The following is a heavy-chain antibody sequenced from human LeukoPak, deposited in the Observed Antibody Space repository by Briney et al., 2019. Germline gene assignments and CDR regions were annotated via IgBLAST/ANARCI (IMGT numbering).Heavy chain of an antibody. CDR3: ARSLGTAAGRGFDY. Sequence: ASVKVSCKASGYTFTGYYMHWVRQAPGQGLEWMGWINPNSGGTNYAQKFQGRVTMTRDTSISTAYMELSRLRSDDTAVYYCARSLGTAAGRGFDYWGQGTLVTVSS. CDR1: GYTFTGYY. V-gene: IGHV1-2*02. CDR2: INPNSGGT. D-gene: IGHD6-13*01. J-gene: IGHJ4*02.